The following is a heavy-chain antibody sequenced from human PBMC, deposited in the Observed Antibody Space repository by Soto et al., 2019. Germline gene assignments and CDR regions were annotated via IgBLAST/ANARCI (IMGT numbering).Heavy chain of an antibody. CDR3: ARDHKWDGMDV. J-gene: IGHJ6*02. V-gene: IGHV4-31*03. D-gene: IGHD1-26*01. Sequence: TLSLSCSVSGGSFSSDSFIWSWVRQFPGKGLEWIGYINYSGTTYYNPSLRSRITMSVDTSKNQFSLNLSSVTAADTAVYYCARDHKWDGMDVWGQGTTVTVSS. CDR1: GGSFSSDSFI. CDR2: INYSGTT.